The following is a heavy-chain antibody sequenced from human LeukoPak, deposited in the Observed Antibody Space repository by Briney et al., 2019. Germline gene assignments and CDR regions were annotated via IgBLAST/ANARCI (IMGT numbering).Heavy chain of an antibody. D-gene: IGHD3-10*01. CDR3: ARDLYYYGSGSYRAFDI. Sequence: SETLSLTCTVSGGSVSSGSYYWSWIRQPPGKGLEWIGYIYYSGSTNYNPSLKSRVTISVDTSKNQFSLKLSSVTAAGTAVYYCARDLYYYGSGSYRAFDIWGQGTMVTVSS. CDR2: IYYSGST. V-gene: IGHV4-61*01. CDR1: GGSVSSGSYY. J-gene: IGHJ3*02.